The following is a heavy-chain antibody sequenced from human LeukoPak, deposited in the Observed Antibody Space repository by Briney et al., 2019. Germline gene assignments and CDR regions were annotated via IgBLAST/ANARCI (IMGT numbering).Heavy chain of an antibody. V-gene: IGHV1-18*01. CDR2: ISAYNGNT. D-gene: IGHD3-22*01. Sequence: ASVKVSCKASGCTFTSYGISWVRQAPGQGLEWMGWISAYNGNTNYAQKLQGRVTMTTDTSTSTAYMELRSLRSDDTAVYYCARSYDSSGYYRNWFDPWGQGTLVTVSS. CDR1: GCTFTSYG. J-gene: IGHJ5*02. CDR3: ARSYDSSGYYRNWFDP.